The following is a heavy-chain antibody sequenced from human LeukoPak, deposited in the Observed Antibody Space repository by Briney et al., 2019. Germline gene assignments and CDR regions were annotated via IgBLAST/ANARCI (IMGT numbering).Heavy chain of an antibody. CDR2: ISGHGDST. D-gene: IGHD3-22*01. J-gene: IGHJ4*02. Sequence: GGSLRLSCAASGFEFNMYGMNWVRQAPGKGLEWGSGISGHGDSTSYADSVKGLSIISRDISKNTLYLQMNSLRAEDTAVYYCARGRYDSRIFDYWGQGTLVTVSS. CDR1: GFEFNMYG. V-gene: IGHV3-23*01. CDR3: ARGRYDSRIFDY.